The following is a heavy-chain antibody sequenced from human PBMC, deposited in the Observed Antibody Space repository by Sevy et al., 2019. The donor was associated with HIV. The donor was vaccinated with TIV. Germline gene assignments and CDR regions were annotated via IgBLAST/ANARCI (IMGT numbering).Heavy chain of an antibody. CDR2: INPNSGGT. CDR1: GYTFTGYY. V-gene: IGHV1-2*02. D-gene: IGHD2-2*01. Sequence: ASVKVSCKASGYTFTGYYMHWVRQAPGHGLEWMGWINPNSGGTNYAQKFQGRVTMTRDTSISTAYMERSRLRSDDTAVYYCARALRGYCSSTSCRALDYWGQGTLVTVSS. J-gene: IGHJ4*02. CDR3: ARALRGYCSSTSCRALDY.